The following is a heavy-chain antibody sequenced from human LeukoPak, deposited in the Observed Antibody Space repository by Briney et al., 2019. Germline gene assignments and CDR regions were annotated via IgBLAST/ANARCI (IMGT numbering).Heavy chain of an antibody. Sequence: SETLSLTCTVCSGSISSYYWSWIRQPPGKGLEWIGYIYYSGSTNYNPSLKSRVTISVDTSKNQFSLKLSSVTAADTAVYYCARWHQPYYYYGMDVWGQGTTVTVSS. J-gene: IGHJ6*02. V-gene: IGHV4-59*08. CDR1: SGSISSYY. CDR2: IYYSGST. D-gene: IGHD1-14*01. CDR3: ARWHQPYYYYGMDV.